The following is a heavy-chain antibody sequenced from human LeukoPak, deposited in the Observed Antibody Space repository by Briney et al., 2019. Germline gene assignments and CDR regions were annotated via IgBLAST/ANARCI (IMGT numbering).Heavy chain of an antibody. CDR3: ARDERSIQFNF. Sequence: GGSLRLSCAASGFTFNIYGMNWVRQAPGEGLEWVSGIGGSGSHTYYADSVKGRFTISRDNSKNTMYLHMNSLRAEDTALYFCARDERSIQFNFWGQGTLVTVSS. CDR1: GFTFNIYG. CDR2: IGGSGSHT. V-gene: IGHV3-23*01. D-gene: IGHD5-24*01. J-gene: IGHJ4*02.